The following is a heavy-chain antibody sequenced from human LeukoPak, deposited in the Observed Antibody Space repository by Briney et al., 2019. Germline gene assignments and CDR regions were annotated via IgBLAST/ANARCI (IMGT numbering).Heavy chain of an antibody. V-gene: IGHV3-64*01. CDR2: ISSNGGHT. J-gene: IGHJ4*02. CDR1: GFIFSSYA. CDR3: ARVAAAGSSDY. Sequence: GGSVRLSCAASGFIFSSYAMHWVRQAPGGGLEYVSSISSNGGHTYYAHSVKVRFTISRDNSKHTLYLQMGSLRAEDMAVYYCARVAAAGSSDYWGQGTLVTVS. D-gene: IGHD6-13*01.